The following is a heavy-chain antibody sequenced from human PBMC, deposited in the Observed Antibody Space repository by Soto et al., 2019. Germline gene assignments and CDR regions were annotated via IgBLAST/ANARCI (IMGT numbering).Heavy chain of an antibody. CDR1: GGSISSYY. Sequence: TLSLTCTVSGGSISSYYWSWIQQPAGKGLEWIGRIYTSGSTNYNPSLKSRVTMSVDTSKNQFSLKLSSVTAADTAVYYCARAAGVEQQLVGAFDYWGQGTLVTVCS. D-gene: IGHD6-13*01. V-gene: IGHV4-4*07. J-gene: IGHJ4*02. CDR3: ARAAGVEQQLVGAFDY. CDR2: IYTSGST.